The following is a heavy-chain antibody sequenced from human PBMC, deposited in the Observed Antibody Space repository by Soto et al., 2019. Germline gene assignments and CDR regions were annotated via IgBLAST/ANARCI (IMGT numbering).Heavy chain of an antibody. Sequence: QLQLQESGPGLVKPSETLSLTCTVSGGSISSSSYYWGWIRQPPGKGLEWIGSIYYSGSTYYNPSLSSRVTVSLDTAKNEFARKLSSVTAADTAVYYCVGEVPEGSFRTIMTNWFDPWGQGTLVTVSS. CDR2: IYYSGST. CDR1: GGSISSSSYY. J-gene: IGHJ5*02. V-gene: IGHV4-39*01. CDR3: VGEVPEGSFRTIMTNWFDP. D-gene: IGHD1-26*01.